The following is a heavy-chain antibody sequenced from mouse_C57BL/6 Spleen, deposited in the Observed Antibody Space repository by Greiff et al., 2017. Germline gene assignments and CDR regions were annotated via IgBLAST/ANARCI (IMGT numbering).Heavy chain of an antibody. J-gene: IGHJ3*01. CDR1: GFTFSSYG. D-gene: IGHD2-4*01. CDR2: ISSGGSYT. V-gene: IGHV5-6*01. CDR3: ANIYDYYPWFAY. Sequence: EVKLVESGGDLVKPGGSLKLSCAASGFTFSSYGMSWVRQTPDKRLEWVATISSGGSYTYYPDSVKGRFTISIDNAKNTLYLQMSSLKSEDTAMYYCANIYDYYPWFAYWGHGTLVTVSA.